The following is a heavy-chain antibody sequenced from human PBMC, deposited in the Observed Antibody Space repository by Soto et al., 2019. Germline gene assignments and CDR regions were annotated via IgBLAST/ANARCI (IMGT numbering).Heavy chain of an antibody. CDR3: AKSTRGGSGSLQLKA. J-gene: IGHJ5*02. D-gene: IGHD3-10*01. CDR2: ISGSGGST. Sequence: GGSLRLSCAASGFTFSSYAMSWVRQAPGKGLEWVSAISGSGGSTYYADSVKGRFTISRDNSKNTLYLQMNSLRAEDTAVYYCAKSTRGGSGSLQLKAWGQGTLVTVSS. CDR1: GFTFSSYA. V-gene: IGHV3-23*01.